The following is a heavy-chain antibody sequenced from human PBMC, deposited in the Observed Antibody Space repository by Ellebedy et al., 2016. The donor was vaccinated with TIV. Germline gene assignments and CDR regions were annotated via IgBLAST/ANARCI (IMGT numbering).Heavy chain of an antibody. CDR3: ARIQPYYYYGMDV. J-gene: IGHJ6*02. D-gene: IGHD2-2*01. Sequence: ETLSLTXTVPGGSISSYYLSWIRQPPGKALEWLAHIFSNDEKSYSTSLMSRLTISKDTSKSQVVLTMTNMDPVVSATFYCARIQPYYYYGMDVWGQGTTVTVSS. CDR2: IFSNDEK. CDR1: GGSISSYY. V-gene: IGHV2-26*01.